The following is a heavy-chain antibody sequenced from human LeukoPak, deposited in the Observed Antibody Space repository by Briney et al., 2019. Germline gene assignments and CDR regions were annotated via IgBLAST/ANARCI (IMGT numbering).Heavy chain of an antibody. V-gene: IGHV3-9*01. CDR2: ISWNSGSI. CDR1: GFTFDDYA. Sequence: QPGRSLRLSCAASGFTFDDYAMPWVRQAPGKGLEWVSGISWNSGSIGYVDSVKGRFTISRDNAKNSLYLQMNSLRAEDTALYYCAKDRSGLIESSAFDIWGQGTMVTVSS. J-gene: IGHJ3*02. D-gene: IGHD3-3*01. CDR3: AKDRSGLIESSAFDI.